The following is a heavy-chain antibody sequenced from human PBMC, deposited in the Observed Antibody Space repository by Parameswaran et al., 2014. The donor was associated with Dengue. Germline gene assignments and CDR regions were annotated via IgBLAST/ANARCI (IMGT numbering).Heavy chain of an antibody. CDR2: SRDKANSYTT. D-gene: IGHD3-22*01. J-gene: IGHJ6*03. CDR3: ARNRVVVTQWHYYMDV. Sequence: VRQMPGKGLEWVARSRDKANSYTTEYAASVKGRFTISRDDSKNSLYLRMNSLRTEDTAVYYCARNRVVVTQWHYYMDVWGKGTTVTVSS. V-gene: IGHV3-72*01.